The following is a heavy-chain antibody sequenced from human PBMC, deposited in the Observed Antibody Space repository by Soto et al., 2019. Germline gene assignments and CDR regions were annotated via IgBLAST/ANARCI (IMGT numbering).Heavy chain of an antibody. CDR3: AKATVVTLGYYYYGMDV. J-gene: IGHJ6*02. V-gene: IGHV3-30*18. CDR1: GFTFSSYG. D-gene: IGHD4-17*01. CDR2: ISYDGSNK. Sequence: QVQLVESGGGVVQPGRSLRLSCAASGFTFSSYGMHWVRQAPGKGLEWVAVISYDGSNKYYADSVKGRFTISRDNSKKTLYLQMSSLRAEDTAVYYCAKATVVTLGYYYYGMDVWGQGTTVTVSS.